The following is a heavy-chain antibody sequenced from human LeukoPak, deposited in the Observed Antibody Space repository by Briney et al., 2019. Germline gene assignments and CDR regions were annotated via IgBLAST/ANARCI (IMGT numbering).Heavy chain of an antibody. CDR2: ISYDGSNK. CDR1: GFTFSSYA. D-gene: IGHD3-16*01. V-gene: IGHV3-30-3*01. J-gene: IGHJ3*02. Sequence: GGSLRLSCAASGFTFSSYAMHWVRQAPGKGLEWVAVISYDGSNKYYADSVKGRFTISRDNSKNTLYLQMNSLRAEDTAVYYCAKDYGGEIDAFDIWGQGTMVTVSS. CDR3: AKDYGGEIDAFDI.